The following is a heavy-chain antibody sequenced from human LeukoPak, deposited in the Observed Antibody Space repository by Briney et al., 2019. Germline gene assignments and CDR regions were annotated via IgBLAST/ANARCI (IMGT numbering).Heavy chain of an antibody. J-gene: IGHJ4*02. Sequence: PLETLSLTCIVSGFSIRSDYAWGWVRQPPGKGLEWIGIIYHSGNTYYNPSLKSRLTMSVDTSRNQFSLKMRSVTAADTAVYYCVRDIWGLPPDYWGQGTLVTVSS. CDR3: VRDIWGLPPDY. CDR1: GFSIRSDYA. D-gene: IGHD3-16*01. CDR2: IYHSGNT. V-gene: IGHV4-38-2*02.